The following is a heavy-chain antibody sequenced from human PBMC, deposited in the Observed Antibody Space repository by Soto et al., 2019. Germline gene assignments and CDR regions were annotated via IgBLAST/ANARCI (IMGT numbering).Heavy chain of an antibody. CDR1: GGSFSGYY. CDR2: INHSGST. D-gene: IGHD2-2*01. Sequence: SETLSLTCAVYGGSFSGYYWSWIRQPPGKGLEWIGEINHSGSTNYNPSLKSRVTISVDTSKNQFSLKLSSVTAADTAVYYCARGRLQGYCSSTSCYARDTKHGDYWGQGTLVTVSS. J-gene: IGHJ4*02. CDR3: ARGRLQGYCSSTSCYARDTKHGDY. V-gene: IGHV4-34*01.